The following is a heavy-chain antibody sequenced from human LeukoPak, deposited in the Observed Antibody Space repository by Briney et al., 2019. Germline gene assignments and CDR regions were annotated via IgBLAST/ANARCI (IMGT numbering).Heavy chain of an antibody. V-gene: IGHV3-23*01. Sequence: GGSLRLSCAASGFSFQSVGMSWVRQARGKGLEGVSSISVRGINTYYTDSVKGRFAISRDDSKNTLYLQMTSLRADDTAVYYCATGVWLLGVSWGQGSLVTVSS. CDR3: ATGVWLLGVS. CDR1: GFSFQSVG. CDR2: ISVRGINT. J-gene: IGHJ4*02. D-gene: IGHD5-12*01.